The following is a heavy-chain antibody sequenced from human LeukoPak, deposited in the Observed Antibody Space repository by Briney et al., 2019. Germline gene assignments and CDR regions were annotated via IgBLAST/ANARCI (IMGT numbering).Heavy chain of an antibody. CDR1: GGSISSSSYY. Sequence: PSETLSLTCTVSGGSISSSSYYWGWIRQPPGKGLEWIGSIYYSGSTYYNPSVKSRFTISVDTSKNQFSLKLSSVTAADTAVYYCARRITIFGVVQFDYWGQGTLVTVSS. CDR2: IYYSGST. V-gene: IGHV4-39*01. J-gene: IGHJ4*02. CDR3: ARRITIFGVVQFDY. D-gene: IGHD3-3*01.